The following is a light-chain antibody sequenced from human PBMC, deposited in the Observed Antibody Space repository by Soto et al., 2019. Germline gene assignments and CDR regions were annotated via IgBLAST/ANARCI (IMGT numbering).Light chain of an antibody. V-gene: IGKV1-5*01. Sequence: DIQMTQSPSTLSASVGDRVTITCRASQSIVRRWLAWYQQKPGKAPNLLIHDVSNLESGVPSRFSGSGAGTEFTLTISSLQPDDSATYYCQQYDSYPLTFGGGTKVEIK. CDR3: QQYDSYPLT. CDR2: DVS. CDR1: QSIVRRW. J-gene: IGKJ4*01.